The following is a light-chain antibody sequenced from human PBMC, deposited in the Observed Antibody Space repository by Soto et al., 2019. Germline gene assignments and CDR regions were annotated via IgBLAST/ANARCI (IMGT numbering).Light chain of an antibody. Sequence: DIQMAQSPSSLSASVGDRVTITCRASQGIRNDLEWYQQRPGKAPKRLIYVASSLQSGVPSRFSGSGSGTEFPLTISCQPPEDSAAYYCQQAQRFPTFGQGTRLEI. V-gene: IGKV1-17*01. CDR1: QGIRND. CDR3: QQAQRFPT. CDR2: VAS. J-gene: IGKJ5*01.